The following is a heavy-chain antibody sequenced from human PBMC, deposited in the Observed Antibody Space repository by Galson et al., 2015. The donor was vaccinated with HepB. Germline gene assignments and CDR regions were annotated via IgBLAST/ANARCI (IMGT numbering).Heavy chain of an antibody. CDR1: GFTFSSYW. J-gene: IGHJ5*02. CDR2: INSDGSST. Sequence: SLRLSCAASGFTFSSYWMHWVRQAPGKGLVWVSRINSDGSSTSYADSVKGRFTISRDNAKNPLYLQMNSLRAEDTAVYYCARAAVVPAAMRRSWFDPWGQGTLVTVSS. V-gene: IGHV3-74*01. D-gene: IGHD2-2*01. CDR3: ARAAVVPAAMRRSWFDP.